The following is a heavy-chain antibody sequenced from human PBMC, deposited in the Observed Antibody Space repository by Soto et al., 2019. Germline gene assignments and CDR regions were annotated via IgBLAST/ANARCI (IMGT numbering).Heavy chain of an antibody. CDR3: ARISGYSYGLPPYFDY. CDR1: GGSVSSGSHY. CDR2: IYYSGST. J-gene: IGHJ4*02. V-gene: IGHV4-61*01. D-gene: IGHD5-18*01. Sequence: QVQLQESGPGLVKPSETLSLTCTVSGGSVSSGSHYWSWIRQPPGKGLEWIGYIYYSGSTNYNPSLKRRVTISVDTSKNQFSLKLSSVTAADTAVYYCARISGYSYGLPPYFDYWGQGTLVTVSS.